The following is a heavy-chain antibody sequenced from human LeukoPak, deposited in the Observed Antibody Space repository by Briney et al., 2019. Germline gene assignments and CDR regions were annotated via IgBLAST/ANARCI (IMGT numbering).Heavy chain of an antibody. D-gene: IGHD2-15*01. J-gene: IGHJ5*02. Sequence: ASVKVSCKASGGTFSSYAISWVRQAPGQGLEWMGGIIPIFGTANYAQKFQGRVTITSDTSASTAYMELSSLRSEDTAVYYCARGGYCSGGSCYNWFDPWGQGTLVTVSS. CDR3: ARGGYCSGGSCYNWFDP. CDR1: GGTFSSYA. V-gene: IGHV1-69*05. CDR2: IIPIFGTA.